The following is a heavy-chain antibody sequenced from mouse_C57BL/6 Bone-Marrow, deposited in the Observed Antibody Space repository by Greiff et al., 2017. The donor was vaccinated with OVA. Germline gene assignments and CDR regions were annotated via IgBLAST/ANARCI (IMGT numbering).Heavy chain of an antibody. J-gene: IGHJ4*01. Sequence: QVQLQQPGAELVMPGASVKLSCKASGYTFTSYWMHWVKQRPGQGLEWIGEIDPSDSYTNYNQKFKGKSTLTVDKSSSTAYMQLSSLTSEDSAVYYCARALWFYARDYWGQGTSVTVSS. CDR1: GYTFTSYW. CDR2: IDPSDSYT. V-gene: IGHV1-69*01. CDR3: ARALWFYARDY. D-gene: IGHD2-2*01.